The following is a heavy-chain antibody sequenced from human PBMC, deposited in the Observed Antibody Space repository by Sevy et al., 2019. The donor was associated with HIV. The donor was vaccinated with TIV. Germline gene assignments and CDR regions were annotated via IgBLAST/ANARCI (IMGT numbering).Heavy chain of an antibody. CDR2: ISYDGSNK. D-gene: IGHD3-10*01. CDR1: GFTFSSYA. J-gene: IGHJ6*02. V-gene: IGHV3-30-3*01. Sequence: GGSLRLSCAASGFTFSSYAMHWVRQAPGKGLEWVAVISYDGSNKYYPDSVKGRFTISRNNSKNTLYLQMNSLRAEDTAVYYCARWFGELFLNYYYYGMDVWGQGTTVTVSS. CDR3: ARWFGELFLNYYYYGMDV.